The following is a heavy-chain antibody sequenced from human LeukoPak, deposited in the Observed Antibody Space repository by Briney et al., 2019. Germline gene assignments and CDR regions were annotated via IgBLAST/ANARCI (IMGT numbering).Heavy chain of an antibody. CDR1: GGTFSSYA. CDR2: IIPIFGTA. V-gene: IGHV1-69*06. J-gene: IGHJ6*03. Sequence: ASVKVSCKASGGTFSSYAISWVRQAPGQGLEWMGGIIPIFGTANYAQKFQGRVTITADKSTSTAYMELSSLRSEDTAVYYCAGGGAMVRGAEYYYYYMDVWGKGTTVTVSS. CDR3: AGGGAMVRGAEYYYYYMDV. D-gene: IGHD3-10*01.